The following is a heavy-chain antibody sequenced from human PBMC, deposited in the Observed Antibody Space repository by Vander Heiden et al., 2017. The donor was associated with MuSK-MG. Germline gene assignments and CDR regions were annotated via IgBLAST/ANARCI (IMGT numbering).Heavy chain of an antibody. CDR2: INPNSGGT. CDR3: ARGRYYYYGMDV. Sequence: QVQLVQSGAEVKKPGASVKVSCKASGYTFTGYYMHWVRQAPGQGLEWMGWINPNSGGTSYAQKFQGRVTMTRDTSISTAYMELSRLRSDDTAVYYCARGRYYYYGMDVWGQGTTVTVSS. V-gene: IGHV1-2*02. J-gene: IGHJ6*02. CDR1: GYTFTGYY.